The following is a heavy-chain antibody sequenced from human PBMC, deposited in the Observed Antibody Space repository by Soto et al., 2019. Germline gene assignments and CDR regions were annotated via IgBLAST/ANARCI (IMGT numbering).Heavy chain of an antibody. J-gene: IGHJ4*02. CDR2: IYYSGST. Sequence: PSETLSLTCIVSGGSISSSSYYRGWIRQPPGRGLEWIGSIYYSGSTYYNPSLKSRVTISVDTSKNQFSLKLSSVTAADTAVYYCARHDYDSSGAFDYWGQGTLVTVSS. CDR1: GGSISSSSYY. CDR3: ARHDYDSSGAFDY. D-gene: IGHD3-22*01. V-gene: IGHV4-39*01.